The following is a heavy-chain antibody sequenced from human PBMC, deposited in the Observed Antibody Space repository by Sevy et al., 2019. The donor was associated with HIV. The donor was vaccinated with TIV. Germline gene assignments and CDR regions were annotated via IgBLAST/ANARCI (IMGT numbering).Heavy chain of an antibody. Sequence: GGSLRLSCAASGFTSTDYYMSWIRQSPGKGLEWVSYISHSGNTIYYADSVNGRFTISRDNAKNSLFLHMTSLTAEDTAFYYCVRNSLKTSAVHLPYYFDFWGQGTLVTVSS. CDR3: VRNSLKTSAVHLPYYFDF. J-gene: IGHJ4*02. CDR2: ISHSGNTI. CDR1: GFTSTDYY. D-gene: IGHD3-9*01. V-gene: IGHV3-11*01.